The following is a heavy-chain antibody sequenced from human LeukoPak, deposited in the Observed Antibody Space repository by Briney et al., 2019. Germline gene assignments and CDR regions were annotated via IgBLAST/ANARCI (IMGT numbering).Heavy chain of an antibody. CDR2: FDPEDGET. D-gene: IGHD2-2*01. Sequence: ASVKVSCKVSGYTLTELSMHWVRQAPGKGLEWVGGFDPEDGETIYAQKFQGRVTMTEDTSTDTAYMELSSLRSEDTAVYYCATFLRVVPAAPPNYWGQGTLVTVSS. V-gene: IGHV1-24*01. J-gene: IGHJ4*02. CDR3: ATFLRVVPAAPPNY. CDR1: GYTLTELS.